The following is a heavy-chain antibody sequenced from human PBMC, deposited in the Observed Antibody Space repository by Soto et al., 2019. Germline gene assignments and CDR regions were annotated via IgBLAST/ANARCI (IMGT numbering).Heavy chain of an antibody. D-gene: IGHD2-8*01. Sequence: QVQLQESGPGLVKPSQTLSLTCTVSGGSISSGGYYWSWIRQHPGKGLEWIGYIYYSGSTYYNPSLKSRVTLSVDTSKNQFSLKLSSVTAADTAVYYCAREGGYCTNGVCYSGSGFDPWGQGTLVTVSS. J-gene: IGHJ5*02. CDR1: GGSISSGGYY. CDR2: IYYSGST. V-gene: IGHV4-31*03. CDR3: AREGGYCTNGVCYSGSGFDP.